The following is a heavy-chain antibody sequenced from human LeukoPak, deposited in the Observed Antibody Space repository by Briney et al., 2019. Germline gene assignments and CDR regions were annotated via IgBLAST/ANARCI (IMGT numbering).Heavy chain of an antibody. CDR3: ARHFKELRAFDY. CDR1: GDSISSYD. D-gene: IGHD1-7*01. V-gene: IGHV4-59*08. J-gene: IGHJ4*02. Sequence: PSETLSLTCTVSGDSISSYDWSWIWQPPGKGLEWIGFIYYSGSTNYNPSLRSRVAISVDTSKNQFSLKLSSVTAADTAVDYCARHFKELRAFDYWGQGTLVTVSS. CDR2: IYYSGST.